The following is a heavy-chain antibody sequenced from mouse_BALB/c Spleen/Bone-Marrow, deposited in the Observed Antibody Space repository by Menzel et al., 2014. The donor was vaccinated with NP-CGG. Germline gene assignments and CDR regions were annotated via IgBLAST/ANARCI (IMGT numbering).Heavy chain of an antibody. CDR3: ARHVGNPYAMDY. CDR1: GFTFSSYT. V-gene: IGHV5-12-2*01. Sequence: EVKLMESGGGLVQPGGSLKLSCAASGFTFSSYTMSWVRQTPEKRLEWVAYISNGGGSTYYPDTVKGRFTISRDNAKNTLYLQMSSLKYEDTAMYYCARHVGNPYAMDYWGQGTSVTVSS. D-gene: IGHD3-1*01. CDR2: ISNGGGST. J-gene: IGHJ4*01.